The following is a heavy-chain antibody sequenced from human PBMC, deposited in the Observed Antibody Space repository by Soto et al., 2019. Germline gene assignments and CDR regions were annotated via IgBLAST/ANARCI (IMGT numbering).Heavy chain of an antibody. D-gene: IGHD3-9*01. CDR2: IYYSGTT. CDR1: GGSISSGGYY. CDR3: ASLNFDILTGYYAFDL. J-gene: IGHJ3*01. Sequence: PSETLSLTCTVSGGSISSGGYYWSWIRQHPGKGLEWIGYIYYSGTTYYNPSLKSRVTISVDTSKNQFSLKLSSVTAADTAIYYCASLNFDILTGYYAFDLWGQGTMVT. V-gene: IGHV4-31*03.